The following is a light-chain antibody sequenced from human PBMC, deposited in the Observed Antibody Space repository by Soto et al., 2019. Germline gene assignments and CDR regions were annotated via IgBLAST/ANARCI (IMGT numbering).Light chain of an antibody. CDR3: HQYSSSTWT. J-gene: IGKJ1*01. CDR2: KAS. V-gene: IGKV1-5*03. Sequence: DIQMTQSPSTLSASVGDRVTITCRASQSINSWLDSYQQKPGKAPKILIYKASGLDSGVPSRFSGSGSGTEFTLTISSLQPYDFATDYCHQYSSSTWTFGQGTKVEIK. CDR1: QSINSW.